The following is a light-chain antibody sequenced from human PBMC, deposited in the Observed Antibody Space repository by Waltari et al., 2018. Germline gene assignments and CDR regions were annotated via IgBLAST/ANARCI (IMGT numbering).Light chain of an antibody. CDR3: QVWDTGSDQVV. CDR2: YDN. CDR1: NIGSKR. V-gene: IGLV3-21*04. Sequence: SYVLTQPPSVSVAPGETANIICGGDNIGSKRVHWYHQKPGQAPVLVIYYDNDRPAGIPARFSGSNSGNTATLTIARVEAGDEADYFCQVWDTGSDQVVFGGGTKLSVL. J-gene: IGLJ2*01.